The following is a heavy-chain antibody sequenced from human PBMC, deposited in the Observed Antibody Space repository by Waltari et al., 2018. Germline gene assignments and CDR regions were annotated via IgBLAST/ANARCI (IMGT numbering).Heavy chain of an antibody. D-gene: IGHD2-2*01. CDR2: IYYDGNT. CDR3: ARQGLYCRSSNCVGLDFSH. J-gene: IGHJ4*02. CDR1: GGSVTDTSYF. V-gene: IGHV4-39*01. Sequence: QESGPGLLKPSETLSLTCAVSGGSVTDTSYFRRWIRQVPGKGLEWLGNIYYDGNTNYNPSLKSRVSISVDTSQKQFSLKLTSVTATDTAVYYCARQGLYCRSSNCVGLDFSHWGQGTLVAVS.